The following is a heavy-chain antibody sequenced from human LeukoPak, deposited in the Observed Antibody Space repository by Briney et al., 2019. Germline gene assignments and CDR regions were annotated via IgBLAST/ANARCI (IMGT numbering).Heavy chain of an antibody. CDR3: ARMIGSSWYRGGAFDI. Sequence: GGSLRLSCAASGFTFSSYSMNWVRQAPGKGLEWVPSISSSSSYIYYADSVKGRFTISRDNAKNSLYLQMNSLRAEDTAVYYCARMIGSSWYRGGAFDIWGQGTMVTVSS. V-gene: IGHV3-21*01. CDR2: ISSSSSYI. J-gene: IGHJ3*02. D-gene: IGHD6-13*01. CDR1: GFTFSSYS.